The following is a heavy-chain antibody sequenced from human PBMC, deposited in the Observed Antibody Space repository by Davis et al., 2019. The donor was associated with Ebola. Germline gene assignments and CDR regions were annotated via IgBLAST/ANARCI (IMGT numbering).Heavy chain of an antibody. D-gene: IGHD2-15*01. CDR3: ARGSRESHGDYYYGMDV. Sequence: SVKVSCKASGFTFTSSAVQWVRQARGQRLEWIGWIVVGSDNTNYAQKLQGRVTMTTDTSTSTAYMELRSLRSDDTAVYYCARGSRESHGDYYYGMDVWGQGTTVTVSS. V-gene: IGHV1-58*01. CDR2: IVVGSDNT. J-gene: IGHJ6*02. CDR1: GFTFTSSA.